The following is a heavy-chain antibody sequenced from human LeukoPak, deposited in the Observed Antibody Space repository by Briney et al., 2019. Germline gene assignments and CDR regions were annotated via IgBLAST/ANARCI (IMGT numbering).Heavy chain of an antibody. CDR2: ISYDGSNK. J-gene: IGHJ1*01. Sequence: PGGSLRLSCAASGFTFSSYAMHWVRQAPGKGLEWVAVISYDGSNKYYADSVKGRFTISRDNSKNTLYLQMNSLRAEDTAVYYCARDPPRKHSSGWYEYPKRIEYFQHWGQGTLVTVSS. CDR1: GFTFSSYA. V-gene: IGHV3-30-3*01. CDR3: ARDPPRKHSSGWYEYPKRIEYFQH. D-gene: IGHD6-19*01.